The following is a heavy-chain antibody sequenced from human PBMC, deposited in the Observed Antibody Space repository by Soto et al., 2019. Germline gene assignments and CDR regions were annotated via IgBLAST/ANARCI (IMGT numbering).Heavy chain of an antibody. J-gene: IGHJ4*02. Sequence: PGGSLRLSCAASGFTFSSYAMHWVRQAPGKGLEWVAVISYDGSNKYYADSVKGRFTISRDNSKNTLYLQMNSLRADDTAVYYCAKRGAYNSGWVGDIDYWGQGNLVTV. D-gene: IGHD6-19*01. CDR2: ISYDGSNK. CDR1: GFTFSSYA. V-gene: IGHV3-30-3*02. CDR3: AKRGAYNSGWVGDIDY.